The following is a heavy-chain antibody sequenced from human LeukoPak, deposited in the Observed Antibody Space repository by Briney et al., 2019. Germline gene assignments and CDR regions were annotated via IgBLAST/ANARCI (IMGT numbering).Heavy chain of an antibody. D-gene: IGHD3-22*01. CDR2: ISSSSSYI. CDR1: GFTFSSYS. Sequence: PGGSLRLSCAASGFTFSSYSMNWVRQAPGKGLEWVTSISSSSSYIYYADSVKGRFTISRDNAKNSLYLQMNSLRAEDTAVYYCAREPGYYDSSGLEWFDYWGQGTLVTVSS. CDR3: AREPGYYDSSGLEWFDY. V-gene: IGHV3-21*01. J-gene: IGHJ4*02.